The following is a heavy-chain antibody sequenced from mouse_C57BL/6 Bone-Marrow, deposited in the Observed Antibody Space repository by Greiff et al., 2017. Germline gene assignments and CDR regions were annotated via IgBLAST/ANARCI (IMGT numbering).Heavy chain of an antibody. D-gene: IGHD1-1*01. CDR3: ARSYYGSSNYFDY. V-gene: IGHV5-12*01. CDR2: ISNGGGST. J-gene: IGHJ2*01. CDR1: GFTFSDYY. Sequence: EVKLVESGGGLVQPGGSLKLSCAASGFTFSDYYMYWVRQTPEKRLEWVAYISNGGGSTYYPDTVKGRFTISRDNAKNTLYLQMSRLKSEDTAMYYCARSYYGSSNYFDYWGQGTTLTVSS.